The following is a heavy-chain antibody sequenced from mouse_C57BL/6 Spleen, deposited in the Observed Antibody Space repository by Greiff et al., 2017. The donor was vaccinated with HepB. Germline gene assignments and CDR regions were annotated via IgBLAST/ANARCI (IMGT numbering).Heavy chain of an antibody. V-gene: IGHV5-17*01. CDR2: ISSVSSTI. Sequence: EVKRVESGGGLVKPGGSLKLSCAASGFTFSDYGMHWIRQAPEKGLEWVAYISSVSSTIYYADTVKGRFTISRDNAKNSLFLQMTSLRSEDTAMYYCARRRNTWLAYWGQVTLVTVSA. J-gene: IGHJ3*01. CDR1: GFTFSDYG. CDR3: ARRRNTWLAY.